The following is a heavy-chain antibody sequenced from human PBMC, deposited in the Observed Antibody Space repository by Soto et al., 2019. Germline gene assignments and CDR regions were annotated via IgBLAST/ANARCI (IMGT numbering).Heavy chain of an antibody. CDR1: GGSISSYY. CDR2: IYYSGST. J-gene: IGHJ3*02. Sequence: PSETLSLTCTVSGGSISSYYWSWIWQPPGKGLEWIGYIYYSGSTNYNPSLKSRVTISVDTSKNQFSLKLSSVTAADTAVYYCARDRGELGGPFVAFDIWGQGTTVTVSS. D-gene: IGHD1-26*01. V-gene: IGHV4-59*01. CDR3: ARDRGELGGPFVAFDI.